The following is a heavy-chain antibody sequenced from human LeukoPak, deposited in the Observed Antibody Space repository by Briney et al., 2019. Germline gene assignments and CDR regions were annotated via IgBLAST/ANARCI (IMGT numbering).Heavy chain of an antibody. Sequence: GGSLRLSCAASGFTFSSSAMNWVRQAPGKGLEWVSASGTDGDTYYADSVKGRFTTSRDNSKNTLYLQMTSLRAEDTAVYYCAKKIPGTYPYDSWGQGTLVTVSP. CDR1: GFTFSSSA. CDR2: SGTDGDT. CDR3: AKKIPGTYPYDS. J-gene: IGHJ4*02. D-gene: IGHD6-13*01. V-gene: IGHV3-23*01.